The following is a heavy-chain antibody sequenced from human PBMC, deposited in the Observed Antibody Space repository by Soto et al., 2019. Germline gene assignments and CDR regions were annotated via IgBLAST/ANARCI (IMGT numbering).Heavy chain of an antibody. J-gene: IGHJ4*02. Sequence: GGSLRLSCAASGFTFSSYAMSWVRQAPGKGLEWVSAISGSGGSTYYADSVKGRFTISRDNSKNTLYLQMNSLRAEDTAVYYCAKHPGYSGYDFYGFVGYYFDYWGQGTLVTVSS. CDR1: GFTFSSYA. CDR3: AKHPGYSGYDFYGFVGYYFDY. D-gene: IGHD5-12*01. CDR2: ISGSGGST. V-gene: IGHV3-23*01.